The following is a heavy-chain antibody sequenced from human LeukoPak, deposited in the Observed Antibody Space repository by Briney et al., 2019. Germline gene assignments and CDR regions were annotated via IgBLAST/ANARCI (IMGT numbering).Heavy chain of an antibody. V-gene: IGHV3-23*01. J-gene: IGHJ4*02. CDR1: GFTFSNYA. CDR3: AKDRGGSVAGTEFDY. Sequence: PGGSLRLSCAASGFTFSNYAMSWVRQAPGRGLEWVSTIASGGGSTYYADFVKGRFTISRDISKDTLFLQMNSLRAEDTAIYYCAKDRGGSVAGTEFDYWGQGTLVTVSS. CDR2: IASGGGST. D-gene: IGHD6-19*01.